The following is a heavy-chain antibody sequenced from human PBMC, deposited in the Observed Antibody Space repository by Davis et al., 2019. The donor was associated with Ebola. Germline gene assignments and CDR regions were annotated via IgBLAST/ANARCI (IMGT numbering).Heavy chain of an antibody. V-gene: IGHV4-31*03. D-gene: IGHD3-22*01. CDR2: IYYSGST. CDR1: GGSISRGGSY. CDR3: ARDLRYDSSGYDYYFYMDV. Sequence: PSETLSLTCTVSGGSISRGGSYWTWIRQPPGKGLEWIGYIYYSGSTYYQPSLKSRVTISLDTSKNQFSLNLYSVTAADTAVYYCARDLRYDSSGYDYYFYMDVWGKGTTVTVSS. J-gene: IGHJ6*03.